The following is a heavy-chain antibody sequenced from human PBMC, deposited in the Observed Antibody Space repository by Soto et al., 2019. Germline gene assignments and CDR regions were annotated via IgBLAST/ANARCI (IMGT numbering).Heavy chain of an antibody. CDR2: ISGSGGST. Sequence: PGGSLRLSCAAAGFMLCSYGMSWVRQSPGKGLEWVSSISGSGGSTYYADSVKGRFTISRDNSKSTLYLQMSSLRAEDTAVYSCAKGPSYSGAYFPFGYWRQVTLVTVSS. J-gene: IGHJ4*02. CDR3: AKGPSYSGAYFPFGY. CDR1: GFMLCSYG. V-gene: IGHV3-23*01. D-gene: IGHD1-26*01.